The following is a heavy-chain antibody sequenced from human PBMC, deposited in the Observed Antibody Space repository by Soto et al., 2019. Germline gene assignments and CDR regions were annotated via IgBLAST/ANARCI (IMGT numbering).Heavy chain of an antibody. CDR3: AREYIDGSYSNY. D-gene: IGHD1-26*01. CDR1: GFTFSTYN. Sequence: EVQLVESGGHLVQPGGSLRLSCAASGFTFSTYNMNWVRQAPGKGLEWLSFIRSGGSAKYYAESVKGRFTISRDNAKNSLYLQMNSLRDEDTAVYYCAREYIDGSYSNYWGQGTLVTVSS. J-gene: IGHJ4*02. V-gene: IGHV3-48*02. CDR2: IRSGGSAK.